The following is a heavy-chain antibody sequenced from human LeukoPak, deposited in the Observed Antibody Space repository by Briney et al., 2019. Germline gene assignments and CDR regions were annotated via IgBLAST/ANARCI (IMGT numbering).Heavy chain of an antibody. V-gene: IGHV3-23*01. Sequence: GSLILSCAASGFNFSTYAMSWVRQAPGKGLEWVSCIGARYGSTFYADSVKGRFTISRDNSKNTLYLQMNSLRAEDTAVYYCAKDYYYDPVDAFDVWGQGTMVSVSS. D-gene: IGHD3-22*01. CDR1: GFNFSTYA. CDR2: IGARYGST. CDR3: AKDYYYDPVDAFDV. J-gene: IGHJ3*01.